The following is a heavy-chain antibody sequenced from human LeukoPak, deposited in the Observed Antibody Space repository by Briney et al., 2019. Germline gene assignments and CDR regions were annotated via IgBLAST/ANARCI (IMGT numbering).Heavy chain of an antibody. V-gene: IGHV3-13*03. CDR2: IGTAGDT. CDR1: GFTFSSYD. D-gene: IGHD6-13*01. J-gene: IGHJ4*02. Sequence: TGGSLRLSCAACGFTFSSYDMHWVRQATGKGLEWVSAIGTAGDTYYPGSVKGQFTISRENAKNSLYLQMNSLRAGDTAVYYCAKDRGIAAAGSFDYWGQGTLVTVSS. CDR3: AKDRGIAAAGSFDY.